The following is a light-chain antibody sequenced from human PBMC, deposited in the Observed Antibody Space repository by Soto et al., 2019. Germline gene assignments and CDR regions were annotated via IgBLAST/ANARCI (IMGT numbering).Light chain of an antibody. V-gene: IGKV3-20*01. CDR2: GSS. CDR3: QQDGSSPPYT. CDR1: ENVSNNY. J-gene: IGKJ2*01. Sequence: EVVLTQSPGTLSLSPGERATLSCRASENVSNNYLAWYQQKPGQAPRLLIFGSSDRAAGIPDRFSGSGSGTDFTLTISRLEPEDFAVYSCQQDGSSPPYTFGQGTKLEIK.